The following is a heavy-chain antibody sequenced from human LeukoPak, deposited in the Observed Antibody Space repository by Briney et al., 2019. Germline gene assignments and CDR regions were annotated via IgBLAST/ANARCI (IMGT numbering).Heavy chain of an antibody. CDR1: GFTFSSYW. V-gene: IGHV3-7*01. CDR3: ARDKNYYDSSGYWPVFDY. J-gene: IGHJ4*02. D-gene: IGHD3-22*01. CDR2: IKQDGSEK. Sequence: GGSLRLSCAASGFTFSSYWMSWVRQAPGKGLQWVANIKQDGSEKYYVDSVKGRFTISTDNAKNSLYLQMNSLRAEDTAVYYCARDKNYYDSSGYWPVFDYWGQGTLVTVSS.